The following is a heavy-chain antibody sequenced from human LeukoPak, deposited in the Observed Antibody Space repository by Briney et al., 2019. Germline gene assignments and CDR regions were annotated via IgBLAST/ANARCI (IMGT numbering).Heavy chain of an antibody. CDR2: IWYDGSNK. CDR3: ARDLPVDYYDSSGYLLFDY. CDR1: GFTFSSYG. V-gene: IGHV3-33*01. Sequence: GGSLRLSCAASGFTFSSYGMHWVRQAPGKGLEWVAVIWYDGSNKYYADSVKGRFTISRDKTKNTLYLQMNSLRAEDTAVYYCARDLPVDYYDSSGYLLFDYWGQGTLVTVSS. D-gene: IGHD3-22*01. J-gene: IGHJ4*02.